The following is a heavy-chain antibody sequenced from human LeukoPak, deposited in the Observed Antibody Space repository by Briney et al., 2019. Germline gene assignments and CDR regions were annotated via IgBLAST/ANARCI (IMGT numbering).Heavy chain of an antibody. CDR1: GFTFSSYA. D-gene: IGHD3-16*01. J-gene: IGHJ4*02. CDR3: ASSWGSAIDI. V-gene: IGHV3-30-3*01. Sequence: PGGSLRLSCAASGFTFSSYAMHWVRQAPGKGLEWVAVISYDGSNKYYADSVKGRFTISRDNSKNTLYLQMNSLRPEDTAVYYCASSWGSAIDIWGQGTLVTVSS. CDR2: ISYDGSNK.